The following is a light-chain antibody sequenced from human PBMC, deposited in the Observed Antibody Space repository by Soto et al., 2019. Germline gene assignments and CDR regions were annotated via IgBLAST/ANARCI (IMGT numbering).Light chain of an antibody. CDR2: WAS. J-gene: IGKJ3*01. CDR1: QSVLYSSNNKNY. Sequence: DIVMTQSPDSLAVSLGERATINCKSSQSVLYSSNNKNYLAWYQQKPGQPPKLLIYWASTRESGVPDRFSGSGSVTDFTRTISSLQAEDVAVYYCQHYYSTPFTFGPGPKVDI. V-gene: IGKV4-1*01. CDR3: QHYYSTPFT.